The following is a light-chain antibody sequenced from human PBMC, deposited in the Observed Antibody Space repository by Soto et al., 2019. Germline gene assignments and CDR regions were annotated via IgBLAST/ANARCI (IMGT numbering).Light chain of an antibody. J-gene: IGLJ3*02. CDR3: TSYTTSRIWV. CDR2: EVS. Sequence: QSALTQPASVSGSPGQSITISCIGSSGDVGHYNYVSWYQQHPGKAPKLMIYEVSNRPSGVSNRFSGSKSGNTASLIISGLQAEDEADYYCTSYTTSRIWVFGGGTKVTVL. V-gene: IGLV2-14*01. CDR1: SGDVGHYNY.